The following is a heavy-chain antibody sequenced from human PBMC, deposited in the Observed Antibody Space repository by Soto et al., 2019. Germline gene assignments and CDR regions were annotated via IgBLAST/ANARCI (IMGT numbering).Heavy chain of an antibody. CDR1: GFTFSSYA. V-gene: IGHV3-23*01. D-gene: IGHD5-18*01. CDR3: AKEAGYSYGYDGMDV. J-gene: IGHJ6*02. CDR2: ISGSGVTT. Sequence: EVQLLESGGGLVQPGGSLRLSCAASGFTFSSYAVSWVRQAPGKGLGWVSAISGSGVTTYYADSVKGRFTISRDNSKNTLYLQMNSLRAEDTAVYYCAKEAGYSYGYDGMDVWGQGTTVTVSS.